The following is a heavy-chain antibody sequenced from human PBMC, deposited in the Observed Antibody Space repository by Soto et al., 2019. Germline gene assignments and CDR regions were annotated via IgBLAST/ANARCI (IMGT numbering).Heavy chain of an antibody. V-gene: IGHV1-18*01. D-gene: IGHD6-13*01. CDR1: GYTFTNYA. CDR3: ARDLAAAGPFDC. CDR2: ISAYNGNT. J-gene: IGHJ4*02. Sequence: QVQLVQSGAEVKKPGASVKVSCKASGYTFTNYAFSWVRQGPGQGLEWMGWISAYNGNTNYPQKLQCRVTMTTDTSTSTAYMELRSLRSDDTAVYYCARDLAAAGPFDCWGQGTLVTVSS.